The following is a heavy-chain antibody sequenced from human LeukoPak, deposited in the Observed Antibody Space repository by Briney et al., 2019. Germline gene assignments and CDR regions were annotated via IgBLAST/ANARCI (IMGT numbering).Heavy chain of an antibody. CDR1: GGSISSYY. CDR3: ARDLGPHYYDSSGYFPFDAFDI. Sequence: SETLSLTCTVSGGSISSYYWSWIRQPPGKGLEWIGYIYYSGSTDYNPSLKSRVTISVDTSKNLFSLKLSSVTAADTAVYYCARDLGPHYYDSSGYFPFDAFDIWGQGTMVTVSS. J-gene: IGHJ3*02. D-gene: IGHD3-22*01. V-gene: IGHV4-59*01. CDR2: IYYSGST.